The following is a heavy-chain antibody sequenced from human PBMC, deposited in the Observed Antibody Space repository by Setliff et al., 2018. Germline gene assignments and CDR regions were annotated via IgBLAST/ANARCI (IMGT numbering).Heavy chain of an antibody. CDR3: AGTPARGTTWLSPFDY. CDR1: GGSVGSGNFY. V-gene: IGHV4-61*02. J-gene: IGHJ4*02. Sequence: SETLSLTCTVSGGSVGSGNFYWSWIRQTAGKGLEWIGLIQSSGNTNYNPSLQSRVTISIDTSKNQFSLKMTSVTAADTALYYCAGTPARGTTWLSPFDYWGQGTLVTVSS. CDR2: IQSSGNT. D-gene: IGHD5-12*01.